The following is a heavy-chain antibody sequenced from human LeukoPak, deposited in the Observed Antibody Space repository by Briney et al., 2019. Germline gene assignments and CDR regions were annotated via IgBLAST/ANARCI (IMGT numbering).Heavy chain of an antibody. V-gene: IGHV4-4*07. Sequence: SVTLSLTCTVSGGSIRTYCWIWIRQADGKGLEWIGRIRSSGTTIYNPSLKSRVIMSLDMSNNQFSLILTSVTAADTAVYYCARDRGTDGSDQLDPWGQGILVTVSS. D-gene: IGHD5-24*01. CDR1: GGSIRTYC. CDR3: ARDRGTDGSDQLDP. J-gene: IGHJ5*02. CDR2: IRSSGTT.